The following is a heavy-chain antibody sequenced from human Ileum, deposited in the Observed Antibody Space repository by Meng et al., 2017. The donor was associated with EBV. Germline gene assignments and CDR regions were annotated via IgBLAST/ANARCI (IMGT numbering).Heavy chain of an antibody. CDR1: GGSISSSY. Sequence: VHLKDSGPGLGNPSATLSLTCTASGGSISSSYWIWIRQPPGKGLEWIGYIYYSGSTNYNPSLKSRVTISVDTSKNQFFLNHSSVTAADTAVYYCARGGWSLDYWGQGTLVTVSS. D-gene: IGHD2-15*01. J-gene: IGHJ4*02. CDR3: ARGGWSLDY. V-gene: IGHV4-59*08. CDR2: IYYSGST.